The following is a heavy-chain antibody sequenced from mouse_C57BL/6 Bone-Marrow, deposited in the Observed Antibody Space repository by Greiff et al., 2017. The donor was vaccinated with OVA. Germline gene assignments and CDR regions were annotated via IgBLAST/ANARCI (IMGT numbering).Heavy chain of an antibody. CDR3: ARDVFYYAMDY. V-gene: IGHV1-19*01. Sequence: VQLQQSGPVLVKPGASVKMSCKASGYTFTDYYMNWVKQSHGKSLEWIGVINPYNGGTSYNQKFKGKATLTVDNSSSTAYMELNSLPSEDSSVYYCARDVFYYAMDYWGQGTSVTVSS. CDR2: INPYNGGT. CDR1: GYTFTDYY. J-gene: IGHJ4*01.